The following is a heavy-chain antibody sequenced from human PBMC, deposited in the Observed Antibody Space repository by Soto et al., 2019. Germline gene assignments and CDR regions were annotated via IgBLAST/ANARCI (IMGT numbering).Heavy chain of an antibody. V-gene: IGHV1-18*01. CDR1: GYTFTSYG. J-gene: IGHJ6*02. CDR3: ARSELLWFGESSYYYGMDV. CDR2: ISAYNGNT. Sequence: QVQLVQSGAEVKKPGASVKVSCKASGYTFTSYGISWVRQAPGQGLEWMGWISAYNGNTNYAQKLQGRVTMTTDTSASTAYMELRSLRSDGTAVYYCARSELLWFGESSYYYGMDVWGQGTTVTVSS. D-gene: IGHD3-10*01.